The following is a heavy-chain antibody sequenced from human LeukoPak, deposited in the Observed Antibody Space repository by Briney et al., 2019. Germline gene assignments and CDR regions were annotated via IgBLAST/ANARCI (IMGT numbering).Heavy chain of an antibody. CDR2: IGDTGRAK. V-gene: IGHV3-30*02. Sequence: GGSLRLSCAASGFTFSSYGMHWVRQAPGKGLELVAVIGDTGRAKYYADSVESRFTASRDNSKNTLYLEMNSLRYDDTALYYCAREAAWGNWYFDLWGRGTLVTVSS. CDR1: GFTFSSYG. D-gene: IGHD3-16*01. J-gene: IGHJ2*01. CDR3: AREAAWGNWYFDL.